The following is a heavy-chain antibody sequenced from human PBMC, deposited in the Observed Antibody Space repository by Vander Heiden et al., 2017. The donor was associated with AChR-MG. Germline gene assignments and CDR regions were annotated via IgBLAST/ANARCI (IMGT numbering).Heavy chain of an antibody. V-gene: IGHV1-69*01. D-gene: IGHD2-2*01. CDR3: ARDWIVVVPAGDYYYYGMDV. J-gene: IGHJ6*02. Sequence: QVQLVQSGAEVKKPGSSVKVSCKASGGTFSSYAISWVRQAPGQGLEWMGGIIPIFGTANYAQKFQGRVTITADESTSTAYMELSSLRSEDTAVYYCARDWIVVVPAGDYYYYGMDVWGQGTTVTVSS. CDR2: IIPIFGTA. CDR1: GGTFSSYA.